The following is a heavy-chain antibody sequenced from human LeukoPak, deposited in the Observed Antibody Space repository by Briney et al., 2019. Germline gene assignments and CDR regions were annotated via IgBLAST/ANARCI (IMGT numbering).Heavy chain of an antibody. CDR1: GYIFTGYS. CDR2: IDPNSGGT. D-gene: IGHD3-22*01. CDR3: AAPATYYYDSSTHSTYYYDAMDV. Sequence: ASVKVSCKASGYIFTGYSVYWVRQAPGQGLEWMGWIDPNSGGTNYAQTFQGRVTMTRDTSITTAYMELSRLRSDDTAVYYCAAPATYYYDSSTHSTYYYDAMDVWGQGTTVTVSS. V-gene: IGHV1-2*02. J-gene: IGHJ6*02.